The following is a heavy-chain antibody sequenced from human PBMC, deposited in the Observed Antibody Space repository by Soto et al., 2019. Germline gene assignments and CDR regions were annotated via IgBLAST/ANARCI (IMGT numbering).Heavy chain of an antibody. J-gene: IGHJ5*02. CDR1: GGSISSSSYY. CDR2: IYYSGST. D-gene: IGHD1-26*01. CDR3: ARMVKWIPRFST. Sequence: SETLSLTCTVSGGSISSSSYYWGWIRQPPGKGLEWIGSIYYSGSTYYNPSLKSRVTISVDTSKNQFSLKLSSVTAADTAVYYCARMVKWIPRFSTWGQGTLVTVSS. V-gene: IGHV4-39*01.